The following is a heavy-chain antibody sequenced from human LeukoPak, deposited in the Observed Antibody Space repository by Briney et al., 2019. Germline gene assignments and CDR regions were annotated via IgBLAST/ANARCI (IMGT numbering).Heavy chain of an antibody. CDR2: ISSSSITI. CDR3: ARGGIYCSGTCDLDD. CDR1: GFTFSSYE. J-gene: IGHJ4*02. D-gene: IGHD2-15*01. Sequence: PGGSLRLSCSASGFTFSSYEMNWVRQSPGKGLEWVSHISSSSITIYYADSAKGRFTISRDNAKNSLYLEMNSLKVEDTAVYYCARGGIYCSGTCDLDDWGQGTLVTVSS. V-gene: IGHV3-48*03.